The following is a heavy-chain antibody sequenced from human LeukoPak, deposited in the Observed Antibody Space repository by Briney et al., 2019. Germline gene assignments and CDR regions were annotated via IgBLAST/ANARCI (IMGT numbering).Heavy chain of an antibody. J-gene: IGHJ4*02. V-gene: IGHV4-59*11. CDR2: VSYSGDT. D-gene: IGHD1-26*01. CDR3: ARGGASSRYFGY. Sequence: SETLSLTCTVSGGSISGHFWSWIRQPPGKGLEWIGFVSYSGDTNYSPSFNGRVTISLDTSKSQFSLKLNSVTAADTAVYFCARGGASSRYFGYWGQGTLVTVSS. CDR1: GGSISGHF.